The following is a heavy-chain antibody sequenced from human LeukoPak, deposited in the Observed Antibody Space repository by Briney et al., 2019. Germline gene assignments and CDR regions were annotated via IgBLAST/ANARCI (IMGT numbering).Heavy chain of an antibody. CDR3: ARRSRYSSGWGRFDP. Sequence: SETLSLTCAVYGGSFSGYYWSWIRQPPGKGLEWIGEINHSGSTNYNPSLKSRVTISVDTSKNQFSLKLSSVTAADTAVYYCARRSRYSSGWGRFDPWGQGTLVTVSS. CDR2: INHSGST. J-gene: IGHJ5*02. CDR1: GGSFSGYY. V-gene: IGHV4-34*01. D-gene: IGHD6-19*01.